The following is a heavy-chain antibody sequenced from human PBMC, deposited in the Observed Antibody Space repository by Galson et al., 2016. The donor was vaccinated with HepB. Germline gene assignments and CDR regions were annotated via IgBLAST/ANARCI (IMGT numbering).Heavy chain of an antibody. CDR3: ARLHCSGTSCFSGSAYFFDY. V-gene: IGHV5-51*01. J-gene: IGHJ4*02. D-gene: IGHD2-15*01. CDR1: GYSFTNSW. Sequence: QSGAEVKKPGESLKISCKGSGYSFTNSWIAWVRQMPETGLEWVAIIWPGDSHTRYGPSFEGQVTISADNSITTASLQWNSLKASDSAIYYCARLHCSGTSCFSGSAYFFDYWGQGTLVTVSS. CDR2: IWPGDSHT.